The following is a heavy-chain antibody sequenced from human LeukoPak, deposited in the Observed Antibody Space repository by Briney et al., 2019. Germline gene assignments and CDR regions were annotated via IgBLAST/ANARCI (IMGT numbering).Heavy chain of an antibody. CDR3: ARESSAGNSGWFDP. J-gene: IGHJ5*02. V-gene: IGHV4-61*02. CDR1: GGSISSGRYY. CDR2: IYTSGST. D-gene: IGHD6-19*01. Sequence: PSETLSLTCTVSGGSISSGRYYWSWIRQPAGKGLEWIGRIYTSGSTNYNPSLKSRVTISVDTSKNQFSLKLSSVTAADTAVYYCARESSAGNSGWFDPWGQGTLVTVSS.